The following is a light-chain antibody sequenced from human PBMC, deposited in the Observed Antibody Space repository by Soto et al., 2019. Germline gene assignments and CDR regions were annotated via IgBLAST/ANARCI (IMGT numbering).Light chain of an antibody. CDR3: SSYTSSSTLVV. CDR2: EVT. V-gene: IGLV2-14*01. Sequence: QSALTQPASVSGSPGQSITISCTGISSDVGGYNYVSWYQQHPGKAPKIMIYEVTNRPSGVSNRFSGSKSGNTASLTISGLQAEDEADYYCSSYTSSSTLVVFGGGTKLTVL. J-gene: IGLJ2*01. CDR1: SSDVGGYNY.